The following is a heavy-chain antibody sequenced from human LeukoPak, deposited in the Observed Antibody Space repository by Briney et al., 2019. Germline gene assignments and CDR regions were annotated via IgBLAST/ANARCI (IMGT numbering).Heavy chain of an antibody. Sequence: GGSLRLSCAASGFTFSDYAMSWVRQAPGKGLEWVSVIKAGGGTTFYADSVKGRFTISRDNSKNTLYLQMNSLRAEDTAVYYCAKDPTTYYYDSSGYYQDYWGQGTLVTVSS. J-gene: IGHJ4*02. CDR2: IKAGGGTT. CDR1: GFTFSDYA. D-gene: IGHD3-22*01. CDR3: AKDPTTYYYDSSGYYQDY. V-gene: IGHV3-23*01.